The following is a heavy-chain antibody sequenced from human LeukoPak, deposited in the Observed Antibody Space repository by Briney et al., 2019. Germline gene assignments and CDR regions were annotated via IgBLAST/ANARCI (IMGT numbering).Heavy chain of an antibody. CDR3: ARAGYYDVFTGYFD. J-gene: IGHJ4*02. Sequence: GGSLRLSCAASGFTFSSYSMNWVRQAPGKGLEWVSYISSNSSTTYYADSVKGRFTISRDNAKNSLYLQMNSLRAEDTAMYYCARAGYYDVFTGYFDWGQGTLVTVSS. V-gene: IGHV3-48*04. D-gene: IGHD3-9*01. CDR1: GFTFSSYS. CDR2: ISSNSSTT.